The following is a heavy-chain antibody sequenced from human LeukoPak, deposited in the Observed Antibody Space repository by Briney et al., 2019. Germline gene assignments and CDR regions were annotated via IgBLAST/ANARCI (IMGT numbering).Heavy chain of an antibody. CDR1: GGSISSYY. V-gene: IGHV4-59*01. Sequence: SETLSLTCTVSGGSISSYYWSWIRQPPGKGLEWIGYIYYSGSTNYNPSLKSRVTISVDTSKNQFSLKLSSVTAADTAVYYCARGAVAGACDYWGQGTLVTVSS. D-gene: IGHD6-19*01. CDR3: ARGAVAGACDY. J-gene: IGHJ4*02. CDR2: IYYSGST.